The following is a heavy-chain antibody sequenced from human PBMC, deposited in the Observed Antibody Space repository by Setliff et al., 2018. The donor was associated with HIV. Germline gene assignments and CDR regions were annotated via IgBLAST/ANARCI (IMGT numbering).Heavy chain of an antibody. V-gene: IGHV3-23*01. CDR2: ISGSGGST. CDR3: AKTFDYLQGSGPYWHHTRYFDS. CDR1: GFYFSIYA. J-gene: IGHJ4*02. Sequence: PGGSLRLSCAASGFYFSIYAMSWVRQAPGKGLEWVSGISGSGGSTYYADSVKGRFTISRDNSKNTLYLLLTTVRAEDTAVYYCAKTFDYLQGSGPYWHHTRYFDSWGQGTVVTVSS. D-gene: IGHD3-10*01.